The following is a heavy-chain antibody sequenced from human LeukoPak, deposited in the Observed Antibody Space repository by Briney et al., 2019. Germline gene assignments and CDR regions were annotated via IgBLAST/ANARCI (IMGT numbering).Heavy chain of an antibody. D-gene: IGHD6-6*01. CDR3: ARMLGSIAARPLDLPTDAFDI. CDR1: GGTFSSYA. V-gene: IGHV1-69*13. CDR2: IIPIFGTA. J-gene: IGHJ3*02. Sequence: GASVKVSCKASGGTFSSYAISWVRQAPGQGLEWMGGIIPIFGTANYAQKFQGRVTITADESTSTAYIELSSLRSEDTAVYYCARMLGSIAARPLDLPTDAFDIWGQGTMATVSS.